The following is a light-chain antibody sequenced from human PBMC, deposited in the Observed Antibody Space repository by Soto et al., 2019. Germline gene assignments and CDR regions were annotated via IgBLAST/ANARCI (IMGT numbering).Light chain of an antibody. CDR1: QSVSSY. J-gene: IGKJ5*01. Sequence: EIVLTQSPATLSLSPGERATLSCRASQSVSSYLAWYQQRPGQAPRLLIYDASNRATGIPARLSGSGSGTDFTLTISSLEPDDFAVYSCQQRSNWPPPITFGQGTRLEI. CDR2: DAS. V-gene: IGKV3-11*01. CDR3: QQRSNWPPPIT.